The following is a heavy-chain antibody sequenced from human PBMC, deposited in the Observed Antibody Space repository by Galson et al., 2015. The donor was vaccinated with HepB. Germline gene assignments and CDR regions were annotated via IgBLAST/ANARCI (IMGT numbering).Heavy chain of an antibody. CDR1: GGTFSSYA. V-gene: IGHV1-69*06. D-gene: IGHD3-10*01. CDR2: IIPIFGTA. CDR3: ARDYGLRKNYYGMDV. Sequence: SVKVTCKASGGTFSSYAISWVRQAPGQGLEWMGGIIPIFGTANYAQKFQGRVTITADKSTSTAYMELSSLRSEDTAVYYCARDYGLRKNYYGMDVWGQGTTVTVSS. J-gene: IGHJ6*02.